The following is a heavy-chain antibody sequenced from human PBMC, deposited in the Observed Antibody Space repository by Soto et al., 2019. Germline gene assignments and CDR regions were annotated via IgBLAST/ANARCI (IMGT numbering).Heavy chain of an antibody. J-gene: IGHJ5*02. CDR3: AKKGISAAARLSVGLDP. CDR2: ITGTGGST. V-gene: IGHV3-23*01. D-gene: IGHD6-13*01. CDR1: GFPFSIYA. Sequence: GGSLRLSCAASGFPFSIYAMSLVRQSPGKGLEWVSTITGTGGSTHYADSVEGRFTISRDNSKNMLYLKMNSLRDEETAVYYSAKKGISAAARLSVGLDPWGKGPLVTVSS.